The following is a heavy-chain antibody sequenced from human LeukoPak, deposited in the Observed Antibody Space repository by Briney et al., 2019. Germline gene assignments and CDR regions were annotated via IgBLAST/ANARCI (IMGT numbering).Heavy chain of an antibody. V-gene: IGHV4-59*01. CDR1: GASTSSSY. CDR2: ISYSGST. D-gene: IGHD3-22*01. Sequence: PSETLSLTCTVSGASTSSSYWNWVRQPPGKGLEWVGNISYSGSTNYTPSLKSRVTISVDTSNNQSSLSLRSVPAAGTAVSYCARGGTYYAGSGRNGFGRWGQGTLVT. CDR3: ARGGTYYAGSGRNGFGR. J-gene: IGHJ5*02.